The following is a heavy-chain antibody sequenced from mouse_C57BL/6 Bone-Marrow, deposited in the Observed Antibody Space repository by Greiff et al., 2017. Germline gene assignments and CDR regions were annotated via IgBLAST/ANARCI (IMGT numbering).Heavy chain of an antibody. Sequence: VKLMESGPGLVAPSQSLSITCTVSGFSLTSYAISWVRQPPGKGLAGLGVIWPGGGTNYNSALKSRLSISKDNSKSQIFLKMNSLQTADTARYYCARGNPAWFAYWGQGTLVTVSA. J-gene: IGHJ3*01. V-gene: IGHV2-9-1*01. CDR2: IWPGGGT. D-gene: IGHD2-1*01. CDR1: GFSLTSYA. CDR3: ARGNPAWFAY.